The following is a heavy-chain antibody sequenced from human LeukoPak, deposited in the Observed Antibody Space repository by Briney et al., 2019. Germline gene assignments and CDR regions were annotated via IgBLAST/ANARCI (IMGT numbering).Heavy chain of an antibody. CDR3: AREVRYCSGGSCYDSKWFDP. Sequence: GASVKVSCKASGYTFTSYGISWVRQAPGQGLEWMGWISAYNGNTNYAQKFQGRVTITRDTSASTAYMELSSLRSEDTAVYYCAREVRYCSGGSCYDSKWFDPWGQGTLVTVSS. CDR1: GYTFTSYG. D-gene: IGHD2-15*01. CDR2: ISAYNGNT. V-gene: IGHV1-18*01. J-gene: IGHJ5*02.